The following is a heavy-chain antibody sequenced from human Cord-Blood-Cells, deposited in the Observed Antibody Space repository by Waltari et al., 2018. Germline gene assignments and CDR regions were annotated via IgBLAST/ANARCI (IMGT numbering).Heavy chain of an antibody. Sequence: QVQLVQSGAEVKKPGASVKVSCKVSGYTLTELSMHWVRQAPGKGLGWMGGCDPEDGETIYAKKFQGRVTMTEDTSTDTAYMELSSLRSEDTAVYYCATRGGYYYDSSGSPGAFDIWGQGTMVTVSS. CDR3: ATRGGYYYDSSGSPGAFDI. CDR2: CDPEDGET. CDR1: GYTLTELS. J-gene: IGHJ3*02. D-gene: IGHD3-22*01. V-gene: IGHV1-24*01.